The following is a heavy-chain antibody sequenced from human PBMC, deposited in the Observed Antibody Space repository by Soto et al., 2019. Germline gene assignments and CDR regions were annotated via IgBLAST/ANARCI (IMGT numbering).Heavy chain of an antibody. CDR2: IHTTGST. V-gene: IGHV4-4*07. D-gene: IGHD3-10*01. CDR1: GGSISGYY. Sequence: ASETLSLTCSVSGGSISGYYWTWIRQPAGKGLEWIGRIHTTGSTNYNPSLKSRVTMSVDTSKNHFSLKLSSVTAADTAVYYCARDTFGNWFDPWGQGTLVTVSS. CDR3: ARDTFGNWFDP. J-gene: IGHJ5*02.